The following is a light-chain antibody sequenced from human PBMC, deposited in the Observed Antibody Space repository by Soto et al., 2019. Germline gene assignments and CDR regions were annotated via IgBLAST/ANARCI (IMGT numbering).Light chain of an antibody. CDR3: QQVNSYPPCI. CDR2: DAS. J-gene: IGKJ5*01. CDR1: QGISSA. V-gene: IGKV1-13*02. Sequence: AIQLTQSPSSLSASVGDRVTITCRASQGISSALAWYQQKPGKAPKLLFYDASSLESGVPSRFSGNGSGTEFTVTISSLQPKDFATYLFQQVNSYPPCIFGQGSRLEI.